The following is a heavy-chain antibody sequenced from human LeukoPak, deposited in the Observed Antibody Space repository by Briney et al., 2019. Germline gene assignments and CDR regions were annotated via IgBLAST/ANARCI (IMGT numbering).Heavy chain of an antibody. CDR3: ARSDYHNSGSHTVFDAFDI. J-gene: IGHJ3*02. D-gene: IGHD3-10*01. V-gene: IGHV4-59*01. Sequence: SETLSLTCTVSGGSISRYYWSWIRRPPGKGLEWIGYIDDSGNTNYNPSLKSQVTISVDKSKNQFSLKLSFVTAADTAMYYCARSDYHNSGSHTVFDAFDIWGQGTRVTVSS. CDR2: IDDSGNT. CDR1: GGSISRYY.